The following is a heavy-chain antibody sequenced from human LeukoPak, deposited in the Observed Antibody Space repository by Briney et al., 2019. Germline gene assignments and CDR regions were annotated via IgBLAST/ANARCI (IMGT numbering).Heavy chain of an antibody. J-gene: IGHJ5*02. CDR1: GFTFSNYC. D-gene: IGHD3-22*01. CDR3: ARANPNYYDSSGYFSQWFDP. Sequence: PGGSLRLSCAASGFTFSNYCMSWVRQAPGKGLEWVANIKQDGSEKYYVDSVKGRFTISRDSAKNSLYLQMDSLRAEDTAVYYCARANPNYYDSSGYFSQWFDPWGQGTLVTVSS. V-gene: IGHV3-7*01. CDR2: IKQDGSEK.